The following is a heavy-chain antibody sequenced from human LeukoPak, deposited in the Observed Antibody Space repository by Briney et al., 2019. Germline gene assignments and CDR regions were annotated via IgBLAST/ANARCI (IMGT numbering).Heavy chain of an antibody. D-gene: IGHD7-27*01. Sequence: SETLSLTCTVSGYSISSGYYWGWIRQPPGKGLEWIGSIYHSGSTYYNPSLKSRVTISVDTSKNQFSLKLSSVTAADTAVYYCARVELTGDFDYWGQGTLVTVSS. J-gene: IGHJ4*02. CDR1: GYSISSGYY. V-gene: IGHV4-38-2*02. CDR2: IYHSGST. CDR3: ARVELTGDFDY.